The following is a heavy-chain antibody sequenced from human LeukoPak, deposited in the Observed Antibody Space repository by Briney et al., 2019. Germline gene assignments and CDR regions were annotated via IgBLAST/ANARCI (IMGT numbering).Heavy chain of an antibody. CDR3: AREHILTGYYIGAFDY. J-gene: IGHJ4*01. CDR2: IYYSGTT. D-gene: IGHD3-9*01. Sequence: SETLSLTCIVSGGSISSEDYYWSWIRQPPGKGLEWIGYIYYSGTTYYNPSLESRVTISKDTSKNQFSLKLSSVTAADTAVYYCAREHILTGYYIGAFDYWGHGTLVSVSS. V-gene: IGHV4-30-4*01. CDR1: GGSISSEDYY.